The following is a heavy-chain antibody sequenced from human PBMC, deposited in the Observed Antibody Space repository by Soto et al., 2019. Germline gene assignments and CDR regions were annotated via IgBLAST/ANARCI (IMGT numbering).Heavy chain of an antibody. CDR3: ARENFGVVIHDAFDL. V-gene: IGHV4-31*03. Sequence: QVQLQESGPGLVKTSQTLSLTCTVSGGSVSSGGYYWNWIRQHPGKGLEWLGYIFDIETAYYNPSPRSRLTISMDTSKNQFSLKVTSVTPADTAVYYCARENFGVVIHDAFDLWGQGTMVTVSS. J-gene: IGHJ3*01. CDR2: IFDIETA. CDR1: GGSVSSGGYY. D-gene: IGHD3-3*01.